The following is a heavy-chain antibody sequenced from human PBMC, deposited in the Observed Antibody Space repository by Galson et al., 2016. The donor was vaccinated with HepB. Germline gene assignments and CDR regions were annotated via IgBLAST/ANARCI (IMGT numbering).Heavy chain of an antibody. J-gene: IGHJ4*02. Sequence: SLRLSCAASGFTFSRSCMHWVRQAPGKGLVWVSRINDDGSRTTYADSVKGRFTISRDNAKNTLYLQTNSLRAEDTAVYYCASASGSNVHFDSWGQGTLVTVSS. D-gene: IGHD1-26*01. V-gene: IGHV3-74*01. CDR3: ASASGSNVHFDS. CDR2: INDDGSRT. CDR1: GFTFSRSC.